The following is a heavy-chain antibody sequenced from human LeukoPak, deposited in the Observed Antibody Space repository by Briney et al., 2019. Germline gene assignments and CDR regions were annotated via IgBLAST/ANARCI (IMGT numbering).Heavy chain of an antibody. Sequence: GASVKVSCKASGYTFTSCDINWVRQATGQGLEWMGWMNADSGSTAFAQKFQGRVTMTRNTTTSTAYMELSSVRPDDTAVYYCARAAHYSYYYGMDVWGQGTTVTVSS. CDR3: ARAAHYSYYYGMDV. V-gene: IGHV1-8*01. J-gene: IGHJ6*02. CDR2: MNADSGST. CDR1: GYTFTSCD.